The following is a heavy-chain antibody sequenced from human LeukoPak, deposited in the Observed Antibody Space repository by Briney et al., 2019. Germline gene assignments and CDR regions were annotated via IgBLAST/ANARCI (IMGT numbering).Heavy chain of an antibody. CDR1: GFTFSSYS. Sequence: PGGSLRLSCAASGFTFSSYSMDWVRQAPGKGLEWVSYISSSSSTIYYADSVKGRFTISRDNAKNSLYLQMNSLRDEDTAVYYCARGLVDILTGPYFDPWGQGTLVTVSS. J-gene: IGHJ5*02. D-gene: IGHD3-9*01. CDR3: ARGLVDILTGPYFDP. CDR2: ISSSSSTI. V-gene: IGHV3-48*02.